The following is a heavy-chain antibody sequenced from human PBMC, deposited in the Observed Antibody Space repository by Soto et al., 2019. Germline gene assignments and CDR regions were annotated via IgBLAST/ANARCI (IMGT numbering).Heavy chain of an antibody. CDR3: ARPRFTMLVGPGEFDS. CDR2: LYYSGYT. Sequence: QLPLQESGPGLVKPSETLSLTCNVSGGSISSSNYYWGWIRQPPGKGLEWIGSLYYSGYTYYNPSPESRVTIAVXTXKXXFSLKLSSVTAADPSVYSCARPRFTMLVGPGEFDSWGQGTLVTVSS. CDR1: GGSISSSNYY. V-gene: IGHV4-39*01. J-gene: IGHJ4*02. D-gene: IGHD3-22*01.